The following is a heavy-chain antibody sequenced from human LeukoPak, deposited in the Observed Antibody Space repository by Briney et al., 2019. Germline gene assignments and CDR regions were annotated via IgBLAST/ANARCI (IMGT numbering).Heavy chain of an antibody. CDR3: ARVLDLSKRGLDAFDI. J-gene: IGHJ3*02. D-gene: IGHD3-16*01. CDR1: GGSISSYF. CDR2: VYYSGST. V-gene: IGHV4-59*01. Sequence: PSETLSLTCTVSGGSISSYFWSWIRQPPGKGLEWIGYVYYSGSTDYNPSLKSRVTISVDTSKKQFSLKLSSATAADTAVYYCARVLDLSKRGLDAFDIWGQGTMVTVSS.